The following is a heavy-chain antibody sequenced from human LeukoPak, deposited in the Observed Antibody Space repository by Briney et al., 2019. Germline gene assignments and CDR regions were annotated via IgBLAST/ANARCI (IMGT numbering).Heavy chain of an antibody. CDR3: ARDSHFYDTLTGYYY. V-gene: IGHV3-7*03. CDR2: IRQDGSEK. J-gene: IGHJ4*02. Sequence: GGSLRLSCAASGFTFSSYWMSWVRQAPGKGLEWVANIRQDGSEKNYVDSVWGRFTISRDNAKKSLYLQMNSLRAEDTAVYYCARDSHFYDTLTGYYYWGQGTLVTVSS. CDR1: GFTFSSYW. D-gene: IGHD3-9*01.